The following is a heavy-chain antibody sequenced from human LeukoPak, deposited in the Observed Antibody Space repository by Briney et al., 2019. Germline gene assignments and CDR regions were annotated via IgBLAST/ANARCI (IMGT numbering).Heavy chain of an antibody. CDR2: LYHPDST. V-gene: IGHV4-38-2*01. J-gene: IGHJ6*03. CDR1: GYPINNAYY. CDR3: ARQYDSYFYYYLDV. Sequence: SETLSLTCAVSGYPINNAYYWVWIWQPPGKGLEWIGSLYHPDSTYCNPSLKSRVTMSVDTSRNQFSLKMSFVTAADTAVYYCARQYDSYFYYYLDVWGTGTTVTVSS. D-gene: IGHD3-3*01.